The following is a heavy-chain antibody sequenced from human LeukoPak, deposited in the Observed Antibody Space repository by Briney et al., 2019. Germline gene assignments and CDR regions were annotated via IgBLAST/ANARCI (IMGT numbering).Heavy chain of an antibody. V-gene: IGHV4-4*07. CDR2: IYSIGRT. D-gene: IGHD3-10*01. J-gene: IGHJ6*02. Sequence: SETLSLTCTVYGGTISSYYWSWIRQSAGKGLEWIGRIYSIGRTNYNPSLKSRVTMSVDTSRNQFSLKLSSVTAADTAVYYCARDRPLWFGEFTNNYGMDVWGQGTTVTVAS. CDR3: ARDRPLWFGEFTNNYGMDV. CDR1: GGTISSYY.